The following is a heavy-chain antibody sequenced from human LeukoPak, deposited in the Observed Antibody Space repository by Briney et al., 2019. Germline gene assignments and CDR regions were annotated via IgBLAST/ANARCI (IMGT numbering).Heavy chain of an antibody. CDR3: AKDRGNYYNTPRFDP. Sequence: SETLSLTCTVSGGSISNYYWSWIRQPPGKGLEWIGYIYYSGSTNYNPSLKSRVTISVDTSKNQFSLKLSSVTAADTAVYYCAKDRGNYYNTPRFDPWGQGTLVTVSS. CDR2: IYYSGST. CDR1: GGSISNYY. D-gene: IGHD3-10*01. V-gene: IGHV4-59*01. J-gene: IGHJ5*02.